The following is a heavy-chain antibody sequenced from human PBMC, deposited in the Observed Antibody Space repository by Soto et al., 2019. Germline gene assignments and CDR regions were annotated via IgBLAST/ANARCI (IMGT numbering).Heavy chain of an antibody. Sequence: EVQLVESGGGVVKPGGSLRLSCAASGSTFKRAWMNWVRQAPGRGLEWLARIKSETDGATIEYAAAVKGRFTISSEDSKSAVYRQMNSLKIEDTGGSCCCPGGNWLGPRGQGRLVTVSS. CDR3: CPGGNWLGP. J-gene: IGHJ5*02. D-gene: IGHD3-16*01. CDR2: IKSETDGATI. CDR1: GSTFKRAW. V-gene: IGHV3-15*01.